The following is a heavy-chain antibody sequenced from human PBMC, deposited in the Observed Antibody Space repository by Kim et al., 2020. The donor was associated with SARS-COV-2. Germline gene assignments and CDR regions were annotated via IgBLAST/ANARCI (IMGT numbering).Heavy chain of an antibody. CDR1: GFTFSSYD. V-gene: IGHV3-13*01. Sequence: GGSLRLSCAASGFTFSSYDMHWVRQATGKGLEWVSAIGTAGDTYYPGSAKGRFTISRENAKNSLYFQSNSLRAAETAVYYCARNYGSGSYYKNYYYYGMDVWGQGTTGTGSS. CDR2: IGTAGDT. J-gene: IGHJ6*02. CDR3: ARNYGSGSYYKNYYYYGMDV. D-gene: IGHD3-10*01.